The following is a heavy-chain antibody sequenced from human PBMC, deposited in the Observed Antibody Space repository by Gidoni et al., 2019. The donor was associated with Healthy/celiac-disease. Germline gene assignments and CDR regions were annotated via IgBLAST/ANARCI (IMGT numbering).Heavy chain of an antibody. CDR2: ISSSGSTI. Sequence: EVQLVESGGGLVQPGGSLRLSCAASGFTFSSYEMNWVRQAPGKGLEWVSYISSSGSTIYYADSVKGRFTISRDNAKNSLYLQMNSLRAEDTAVYYCARRIAVAGPNWFDPWGQGTLVTVSS. D-gene: IGHD6-19*01. V-gene: IGHV3-48*03. CDR1: GFTFSSYE. CDR3: ARRIAVAGPNWFDP. J-gene: IGHJ5*02.